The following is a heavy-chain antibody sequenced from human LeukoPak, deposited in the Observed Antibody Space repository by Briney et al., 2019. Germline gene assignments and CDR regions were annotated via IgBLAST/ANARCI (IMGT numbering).Heavy chain of an antibody. CDR3: AREGTMAYSHIDY. V-gene: IGHV4-4*07. J-gene: IGHJ4*02. CDR1: GGSISSYY. CDR2: IHGSGST. Sequence: SETLSLTCTVSGGSISSYYWSWIRQPAGKGLECIGRIHGSGSTDYNPSLRSRVTMSVETSKNQLSLKLKSVTAADTAIYYCAREGTMAYSHIDYWGQGTLVTVSS. D-gene: IGHD4/OR15-4a*01.